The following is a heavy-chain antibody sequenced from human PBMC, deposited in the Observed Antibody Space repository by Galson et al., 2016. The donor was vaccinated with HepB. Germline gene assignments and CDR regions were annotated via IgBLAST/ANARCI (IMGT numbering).Heavy chain of an antibody. D-gene: IGHD3-10*01. V-gene: IGHV3-49*03. CDR2: IRGTTYGQTP. CDR3: TFVTIFRGAPRNFYYSGMDV. J-gene: IGHJ6*02. Sequence: SLRLSCATSGFTFADYTWSWFRQAPGKGLEWVALIRGTTYGQTPNYAAPVEGRFTVSRDDSQGIVYLEMGSLKTEDTGVYYCTFVTIFRGAPRNFYYSGMDVWGRGTTVTVSS. CDR1: GFTFADYT.